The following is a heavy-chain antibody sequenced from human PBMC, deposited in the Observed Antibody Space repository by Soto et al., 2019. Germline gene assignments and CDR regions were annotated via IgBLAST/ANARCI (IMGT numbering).Heavy chain of an antibody. Sequence: SVKVSCKASGGTFSSYAISWVRQAPGQGLEWMGWISPYNGTANYAQKLQGRVTMTADASTSTAYMELRSLRSDDTAVYYCARAKTYYDYIWGSYRKDYYFDYWGQGTLVTVSS. D-gene: IGHD3-16*01. CDR3: ARAKTYYDYIWGSYRKDYYFDY. CDR2: ISPYNGTA. J-gene: IGHJ4*02. V-gene: IGHV1-69*13. CDR1: GGTFSSYA.